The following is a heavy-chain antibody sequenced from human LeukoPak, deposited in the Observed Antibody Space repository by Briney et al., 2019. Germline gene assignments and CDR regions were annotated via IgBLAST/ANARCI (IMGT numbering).Heavy chain of an antibody. CDR2: ISWNSGSI. CDR3: ARSSGYYFPFDI. J-gene: IGHJ3*02. V-gene: IGHV3-9*01. CDR1: GFTFDDYA. D-gene: IGHD3-22*01. Sequence: GGSLRLSCAASGFTFDDYAMHWVRQAPGKGLEWVSGISWNSGSIGYADSVKGRLTISRDNAKNSLYLQMNSLRAEDTALYYCARSSGYYFPFDIWGQGTMVTVSS.